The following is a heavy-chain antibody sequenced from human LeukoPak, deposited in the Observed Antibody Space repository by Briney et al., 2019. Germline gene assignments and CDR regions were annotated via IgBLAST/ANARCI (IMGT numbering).Heavy chain of an antibody. D-gene: IGHD3-10*01. Sequence: PGESLKISCKGSGYSFTSYWIGWVRQMPGKGLEWMGIIYPGDSDTRYSPSFQGQVTISADKSISTAYLQWSSLKASDTAMYYCARQGYYGSGREPQDAFDIWGQGTMVTVSS. CDR2: IYPGDSDT. CDR3: ARQGYYGSGREPQDAFDI. J-gene: IGHJ3*02. CDR1: GYSFTSYW. V-gene: IGHV5-51*01.